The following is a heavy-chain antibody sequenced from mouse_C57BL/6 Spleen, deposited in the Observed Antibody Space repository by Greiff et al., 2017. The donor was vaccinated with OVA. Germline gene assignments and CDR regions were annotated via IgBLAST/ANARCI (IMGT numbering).Heavy chain of an antibody. J-gene: IGHJ3*01. CDR3: ANPWFAY. V-gene: IGHV1-82*01. CDR1: GYAFSSSW. Sequence: VQLQQSGPELVKPGASVKISCKASGYAFSSSWMNWVKQRPGKGLEWIGRFYPGDGDTNYNGKFKGKATLTADKSSSTAYMQLSSLTSEDSAVYFCANPWFAYWGQGTLVTVSA. CDR2: FYPGDGDT.